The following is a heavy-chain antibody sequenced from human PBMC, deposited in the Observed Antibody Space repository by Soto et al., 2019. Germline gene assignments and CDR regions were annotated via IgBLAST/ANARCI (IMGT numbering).Heavy chain of an antibody. CDR2: ISAYNGNT. D-gene: IGHD3-3*01. V-gene: IGHV1-18*01. CDR3: ARDRYYDFWIGYYAFDY. CDR1: GYTFTSYG. J-gene: IGHJ4*02. Sequence: ASVKVSCKASGYTFTSYGISWVRQAPGQGLEWMGWISAYNGNTNYAQKLQGRVTMTTDTSTSTAYMELRSLRSDDTAVYYCARDRYYDFWIGYYAFDYWGQRTVVTVSS.